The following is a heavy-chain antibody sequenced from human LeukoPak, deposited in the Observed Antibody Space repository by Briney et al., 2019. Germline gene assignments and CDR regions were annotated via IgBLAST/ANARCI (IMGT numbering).Heavy chain of an antibody. V-gene: IGHV3-48*04. Sequence: GGSLRLSCAASGFTFSSYSMNWVRQAPGKGLKWVSYISSSSTIYYADSVKGRFTISRDNAKNSLYLQMNSLRAEDTAVYYCAKYLGATSEHYWGQGTLVTVSS. CDR2: ISSSSTI. J-gene: IGHJ4*02. CDR3: AKYLGATSEHY. CDR1: GFTFSSYS. D-gene: IGHD1-26*01.